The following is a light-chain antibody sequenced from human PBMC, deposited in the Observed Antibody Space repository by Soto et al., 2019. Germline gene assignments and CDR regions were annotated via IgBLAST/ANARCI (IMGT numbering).Light chain of an antibody. J-gene: IGLJ3*02. CDR1: SSNIGNNY. Sequence: QSVLTQPPSVSAAPGQKVTISCSGSSSNIGNNYVSWYQQLPGTAPHLLIYDNDKRPSGIPDRFSGSKSGTSATLGITGLQTGDEADYYCGTWDSSLSVGGVFGGGT. V-gene: IGLV1-51*01. CDR2: DND. CDR3: GTWDSSLSVGGV.